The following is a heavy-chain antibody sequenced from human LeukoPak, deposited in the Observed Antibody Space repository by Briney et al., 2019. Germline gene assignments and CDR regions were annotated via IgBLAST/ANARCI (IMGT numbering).Heavy chain of an antibody. V-gene: IGHV1-69*01. D-gene: IGHD3-22*01. J-gene: IGHJ4*02. CDR3: AVDSSFDY. CDR2: IIPIFGAA. Sequence: ASVKVSCKASGGTLSSYAISWVRQAPGQGLEWMGGIIPIFGAANYAQKFQGRVTTTADESTSTAYMELSSLRSEDTAVYYCAVDSSFDYWGQGTLVTVSS. CDR1: GGTLSSYA.